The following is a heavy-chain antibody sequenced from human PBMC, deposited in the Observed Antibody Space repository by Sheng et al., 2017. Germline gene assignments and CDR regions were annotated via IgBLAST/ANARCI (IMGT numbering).Heavy chain of an antibody. CDR3: ARVAAAGVKFDY. CDR1: GGSIINDY. CDR2: MYYSGST. J-gene: IGHJ4*02. Sequence: QVQLQESGPGLVKPSETLSLTCTVSGGSIINDYWSWIRQPPGKGLEWIGYMYYSGSTNYNPSLKSRVTISADMSKNQFSLKLSSVTAADTAVYYCARVAAAGVKFDYWGQGTLVTVSS. V-gene: IGHV4-59*12. D-gene: IGHD6-13*01.